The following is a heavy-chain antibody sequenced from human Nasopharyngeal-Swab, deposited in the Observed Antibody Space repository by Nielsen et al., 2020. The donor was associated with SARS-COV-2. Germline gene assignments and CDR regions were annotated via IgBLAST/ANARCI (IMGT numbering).Heavy chain of an antibody. D-gene: IGHD2-15*01. J-gene: IGHJ4*02. V-gene: IGHV3-23*01. CDR3: AKEEYCSGRSCSYLDY. CDR2: ISDSGGMT. CDR1: GFTFSDYA. Sequence: GESLKISCAASGFTFSDYAMTWVRQAPGKGLEWVSIISDSGGMTMYADSVKGRFTISRDNSKKTLYLQMNSLRAEDTAVYYCAKEEYCSGRSCSYLDYWGQGTLVTVSS.